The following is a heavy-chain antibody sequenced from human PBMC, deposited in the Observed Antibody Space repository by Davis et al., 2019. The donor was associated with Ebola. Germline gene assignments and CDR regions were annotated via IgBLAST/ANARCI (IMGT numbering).Heavy chain of an antibody. J-gene: IGHJ3*02. CDR1: GYTFANYY. Sequence: ASVKVSCKASGYTFANYYMHWVRQAPGQGLEWMGMINPNDGRTIYAQKFQGRVTVTRETSPTTVYMDLRRLRSEDTALYYCTTPGGQDSGYDVFDIWGQGTMVTVSS. D-gene: IGHD5-12*01. V-gene: IGHV1-46*03. CDR2: INPNDGRT. CDR3: TTPGGQDSGYDVFDI.